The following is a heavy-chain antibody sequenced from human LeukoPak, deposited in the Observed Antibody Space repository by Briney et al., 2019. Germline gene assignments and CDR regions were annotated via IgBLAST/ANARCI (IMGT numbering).Heavy chain of an antibody. CDR1: GYTLTELS. J-gene: IGHJ6*02. Sequence: ASVKVSCKVSGYTLTELSMHWVQQAPGQGLEWMGWISAYNGNTNYAQKLQGRVTMTTDTSTSTAYMELRSLRSDDTAVYYCARDQPPYYYDSSGYYYYGMDVWGQGTTVTVSS. CDR3: ARDQPPYYYDSSGYYYYGMDV. CDR2: ISAYNGNT. D-gene: IGHD3-22*01. V-gene: IGHV1-18*01.